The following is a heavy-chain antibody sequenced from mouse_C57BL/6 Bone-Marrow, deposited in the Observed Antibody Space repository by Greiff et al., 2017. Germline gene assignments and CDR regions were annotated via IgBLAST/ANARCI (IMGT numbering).Heavy chain of an antibody. D-gene: IGHD1-1*01. CDR3: TDPGGKGY. Sequence: EVQVVESGGGLVQPGGSMKLSCVASGFTFSNYWMNWVRQSPEKGLEWVAQIRLKSDNYATHYAESVKGRFTISRDDSKSSVYLQMNNLRAEDTGIYYCTDPGGKGYWGQGTTLTVSS. CDR1: GFTFSNYW. J-gene: IGHJ2*01. CDR2: IRLKSDNYAT. V-gene: IGHV6-3*01.